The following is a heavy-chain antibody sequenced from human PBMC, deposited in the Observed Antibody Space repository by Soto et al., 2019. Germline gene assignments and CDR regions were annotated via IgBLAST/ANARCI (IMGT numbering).Heavy chain of an antibody. Sequence: PGGSLRLSCAVSGFNVRSYWMSWARQAPGKGLEWVASIKEGGSEIYYLQSVRGRFTISRDSAGNALQLAMNYLSAEDTATYFCARDIGFDYVNWGQGTLVTVSS. V-gene: IGHV3-7*01. D-gene: IGHD3-16*01. J-gene: IGHJ4*02. CDR2: IKEGGSEI. CDR3: ARDIGFDYVN. CDR1: GFNVRSYW.